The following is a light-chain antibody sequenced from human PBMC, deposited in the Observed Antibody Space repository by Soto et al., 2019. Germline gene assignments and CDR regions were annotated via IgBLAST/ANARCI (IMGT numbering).Light chain of an antibody. Sequence: EVVLTQSPGTLSLSPGERATLSCRASQSVSNNYLAWYQQKRGQSPKLLIFGSTDRATGIPDRFRGSGSGTDFTLTISRVAPEDFAVDYCQQYGSPRPYTLGQGTKLEL. CDR1: QSVSNNY. V-gene: IGKV3-20*01. CDR2: GST. CDR3: QQYGSPRPYT. J-gene: IGKJ2*01.